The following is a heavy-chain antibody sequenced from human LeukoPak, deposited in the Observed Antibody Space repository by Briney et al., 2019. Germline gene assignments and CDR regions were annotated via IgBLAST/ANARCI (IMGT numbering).Heavy chain of an antibody. D-gene: IGHD3-16*01. J-gene: IGHJ6*02. CDR3: AREARTGVMGLYYYYGMDV. CDR2: IYYSGST. CDR1: GGSISSGGYY. V-gene: IGHV4-31*03. Sequence: PSETLSLTCTVSGGSISSGGYYWSWIRQHPGKGLEWIGYIYYSGSTYYNPSLKSRVTISVDTSKNQFSLKLSSVTAADTGVYYCAREARTGVMGLYYYYGMDVWGQGTTVTVSS.